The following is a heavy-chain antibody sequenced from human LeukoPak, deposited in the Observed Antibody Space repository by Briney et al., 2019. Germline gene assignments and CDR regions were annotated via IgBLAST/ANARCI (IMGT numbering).Heavy chain of an antibody. D-gene: IGHD3-22*01. CDR2: ISDSGRTT. V-gene: IGHV3-23*01. CDR3: TRRYNYDSSGYYYVRDAFDI. Sequence: PGGSLRLSSAASGFTFSSYAMSWVRQAPGKGLEWVSSISDSGRTTYYADSVKGRFTISRDKSKNTLYLQMNSLRAEDTAVYYCTRRYNYDSSGYYYVRDAFDIWGQGTMVTVSS. CDR1: GFTFSSYA. J-gene: IGHJ3*02.